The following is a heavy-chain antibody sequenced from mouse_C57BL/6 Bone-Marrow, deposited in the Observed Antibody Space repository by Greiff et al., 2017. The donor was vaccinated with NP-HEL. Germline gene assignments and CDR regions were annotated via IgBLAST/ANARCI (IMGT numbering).Heavy chain of an antibody. Sequence: VQRVESGAELVRPGTSVKVSCKASGYAFTNYLIEWVKQRPGQGLEWIGVINPGSGGTNYNEKFKGKATLTADKSSSTAYMQLSSLTSEDSAVYFCAREGLGDYWGQGTTLTVSS. D-gene: IGHD3-3*01. CDR2: INPGSGGT. J-gene: IGHJ2*01. CDR1: GYAFTNYL. CDR3: AREGLGDY. V-gene: IGHV1-54*01.